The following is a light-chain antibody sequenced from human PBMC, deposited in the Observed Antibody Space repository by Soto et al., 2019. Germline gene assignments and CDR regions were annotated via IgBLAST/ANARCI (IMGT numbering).Light chain of an antibody. Sequence: QSVLTQPPSASGSPGQSVTISCTGTSSDVGGYNYVSWYQQHPGTAPKVIIYEVSKRPSGVPGRFSGSKSGSTASLTVSGLQAEDEADYYCRSYSVNILFVFGTGTKV. V-gene: IGLV2-8*01. CDR1: SSDVGGYNY. CDR2: EVS. CDR3: RSYSVNILFV. J-gene: IGLJ1*01.